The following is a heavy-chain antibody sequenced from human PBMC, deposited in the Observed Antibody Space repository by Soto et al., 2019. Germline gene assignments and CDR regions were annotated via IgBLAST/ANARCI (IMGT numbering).Heavy chain of an antibody. J-gene: IGHJ5*02. CDR2: IYYSGST. D-gene: IGHD5-12*01. CDR3: ARGVPPIGP. CDR1: GDAISSYY. Sequence: PSETLSLTCTVSGDAISSYYWTWIRQPPGKGLEWIGYIYYSGSTNYNPSLKSRVTISVDTSKNQFSLKLTSVTAADTAVYYCARGVPPIGPWGQGTLVTVSS. V-gene: IGHV4-59*01.